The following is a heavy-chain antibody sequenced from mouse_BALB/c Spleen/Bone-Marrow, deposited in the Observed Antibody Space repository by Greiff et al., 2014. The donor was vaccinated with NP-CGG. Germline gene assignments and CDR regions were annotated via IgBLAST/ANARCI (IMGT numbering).Heavy chain of an antibody. CDR3: ARGDCNYPFYAMDY. J-gene: IGHJ4*01. Sequence: VQLQQSGAELVRPGSSVKISCKASGYAFSSYWMNWVKQRPGQGLEWIGQIYPGDGDTNYNGKFKGKATLTADKSSSTAYMQLSSLTSEDSAVYFCARGDCNYPFYAMDYWGQGTSVTVSS. V-gene: IGHV1-80*01. CDR1: GYAFSSYW. D-gene: IGHD2-1*01. CDR2: IYPGDGDT.